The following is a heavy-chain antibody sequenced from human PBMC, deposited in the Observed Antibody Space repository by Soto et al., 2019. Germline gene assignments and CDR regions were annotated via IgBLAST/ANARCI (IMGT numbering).Heavy chain of an antibody. Sequence: ASVKVSCKAYGFTFTSSAMQWVRQARGQRLEWIGWIVVGSGNTNYAQKFQERVTITRDMSTSTAYMELSSLRSEDTAVYYCAAESKQQLGVRSGMDVWGQGTTVTVSS. CDR2: IVVGSGNT. D-gene: IGHD6-13*01. CDR3: AAESKQQLGVRSGMDV. CDR1: GFTFTSSA. V-gene: IGHV1-58*02. J-gene: IGHJ6*02.